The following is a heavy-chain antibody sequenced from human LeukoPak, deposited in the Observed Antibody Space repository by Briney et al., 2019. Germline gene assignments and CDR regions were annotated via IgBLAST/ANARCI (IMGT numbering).Heavy chain of an antibody. CDR3: AKDLYVDVRWGSAFDI. V-gene: IGHV3-23*01. Sequence: GALRLSCAASGFTFSNNAMSWVRQALGKGLEWVSTVSGSGGSTYYADSVKGRFTISRDNSKTTLYLQMNSLRAEDAAVYYCAKDLYVDVRWGSAFDIWGQGTVVTVSS. CDR2: VSGSGGST. CDR1: GFTFSNNA. D-gene: IGHD4-23*01. J-gene: IGHJ3*02.